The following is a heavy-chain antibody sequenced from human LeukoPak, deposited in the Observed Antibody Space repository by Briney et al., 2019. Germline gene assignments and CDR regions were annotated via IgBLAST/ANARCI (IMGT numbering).Heavy chain of an antibody. J-gene: IGHJ4*02. D-gene: IGHD3-10*01. V-gene: IGHV1-2*02. CDR2: INPNSGGT. CDR1: GYTFTGYY. Sequence: GPVKVSCKASGYTFTGYYMHWVRQAPGQGLEWMGWINPNSGGTNYAQKFQGRVTMTRDTSISTAYMELSRLRSDDTAVYYCARDWAYYGSGSSKGTDYWGQGTLVTVSS. CDR3: ARDWAYYGSGSSKGTDY.